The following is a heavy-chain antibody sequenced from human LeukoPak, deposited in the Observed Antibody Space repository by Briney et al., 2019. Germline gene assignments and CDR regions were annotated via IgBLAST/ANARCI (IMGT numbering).Heavy chain of an antibody. D-gene: IGHD3-22*01. CDR2: ISAYNGNT. J-gene: IGHJ3*02. CDR1: GYTFTSYG. Sequence: GASVKVSCKASGYTFTSYGISWVRQAPGQGLEWMGWISAYNGNTNYAQKLQGRVTMTTDTSTSTAYMELRSLRSDDTAVYYCARVFGGNYSSRDAFNIWGQGTMVTVFS. CDR3: ARVFGGNYSSRDAFNI. V-gene: IGHV1-18*01.